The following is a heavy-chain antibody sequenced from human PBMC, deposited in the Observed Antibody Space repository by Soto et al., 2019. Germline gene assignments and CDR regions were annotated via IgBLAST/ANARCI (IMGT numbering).Heavy chain of an antibody. Sequence: PSETLSLRCAVYGGSFSVYYWSWIRQPPGKGLELIGEINHSGSTNYNPSLKSRVTISVDTSKNQFSLKLSSVTAADTAVYYCARVGFWSGYYTRYYYMDVWGKGPTVTVSS. V-gene: IGHV4-34*01. CDR2: INHSGST. D-gene: IGHD3-3*01. J-gene: IGHJ6*03. CDR1: GGSFSVYY. CDR3: ARVGFWSGYYTRYYYMDV.